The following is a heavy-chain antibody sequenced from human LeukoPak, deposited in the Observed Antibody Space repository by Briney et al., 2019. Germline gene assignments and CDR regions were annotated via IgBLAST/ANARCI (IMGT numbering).Heavy chain of an antibody. CDR1: GYTFTGYY. Sequence: ASVKVSCKASGYTFTGYYMHWVRQAPGQGLEWMGWMNPNSGNTGYAQKFQGRVTITRNTSISTAYMELSSLRSEDTAVYYCARGRGGVSRRWLQFMLDYWGQGTLVTVSS. CDR3: ARGRGGVSRRWLQFMLDY. V-gene: IGHV1-8*03. CDR2: MNPNSGNT. D-gene: IGHD5-24*01. J-gene: IGHJ4*02.